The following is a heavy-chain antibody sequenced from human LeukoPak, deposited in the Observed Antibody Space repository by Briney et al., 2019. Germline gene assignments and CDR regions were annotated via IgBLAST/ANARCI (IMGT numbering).Heavy chain of an antibody. D-gene: IGHD6-6*01. CDR3: ARDRNSGSSLDI. J-gene: IGHJ3*02. Sequence: ASVKVSCKAYGYTFTGYYIHWGRQAPGQGLEWMGWIYPYSGDTNYAQNFQGRVTMTRDTSISTAYMELSSLKSDDTAVYYCARDRNSGSSLDIWGQGTMLTVSS. CDR1: GYTFTGYY. CDR2: IYPYSGDT. V-gene: IGHV1-2*02.